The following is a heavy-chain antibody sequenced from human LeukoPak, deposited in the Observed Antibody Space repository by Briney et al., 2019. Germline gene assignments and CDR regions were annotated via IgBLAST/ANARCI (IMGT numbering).Heavy chain of an antibody. CDR3: ASAGSGYSYSCSWFDP. Sequence: PSDTLSLTCAVSGGSISSGGYSWTWTRQPGGKGLGWIGYIYHRGSTHYYPSLKRRVTISVDRSKNQYSLKLSSVAAADAAVYDCASAGSGYSYSCSWFDPWGQGTLVTVSS. D-gene: IGHD5-18*01. V-gene: IGHV4-30-2*01. CDR1: GGSISSGGYS. CDR2: IYHRGST. J-gene: IGHJ5*02.